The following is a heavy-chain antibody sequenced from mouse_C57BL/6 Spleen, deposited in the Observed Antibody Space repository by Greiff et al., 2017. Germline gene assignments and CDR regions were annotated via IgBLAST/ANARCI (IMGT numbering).Heavy chain of an antibody. CDR2: IWRGGST. CDR1: GFSLTSYG. D-gene: IGHD1-1*01. Sequence: QVQLKESGPGLVQPSQSLSITCTVSGFSLTSYGVHWVRQSPGKGLEWLGVIWRGGSTDYNAAFMSRLSITKDNSKSQVFFKMNSLQADDTAIYYCAKNDYYGSSRYFDVWGTGTTVTVSS. CDR3: AKNDYYGSSRYFDV. J-gene: IGHJ1*03. V-gene: IGHV2-5*01.